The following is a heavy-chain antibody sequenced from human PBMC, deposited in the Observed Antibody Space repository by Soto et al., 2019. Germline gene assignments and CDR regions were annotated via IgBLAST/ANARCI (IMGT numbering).Heavy chain of an antibody. CDR3: AANRGGYFDY. J-gene: IGHJ4*02. Sequence: DSGKVSCKVSGYTLTELSMHWVRQAPGKGLEWMGGFDPEDGETIYAQKFQGRVTMTEDTSTDTDYMELSSLRSEYTAVYYCAANRGGYFDYWGQGTLVTVSS. CDR2: FDPEDGET. V-gene: IGHV1-24*01. CDR1: GYTLTELS. D-gene: IGHD3-16*01.